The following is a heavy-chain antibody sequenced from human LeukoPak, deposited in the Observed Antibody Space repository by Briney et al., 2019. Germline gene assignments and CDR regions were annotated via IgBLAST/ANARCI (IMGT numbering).Heavy chain of an antibody. CDR2: ISGSGGST. J-gene: IGHJ4*02. V-gene: IGHV3-23*01. CDR1: GFTFSNYA. CDR3: AKDLTYDYDSTGYYFDY. D-gene: IGHD3-22*01. Sequence: GGSLRLSCAASGFTFSNYAMSWVRQAPGKGLEWVSGISGSGGSTYYADSVKGRFTISRDNSKNTLYLQLSTLRAEDTAIYYCAKDLTYDYDSTGYYFDYWGQGTLVTVSS.